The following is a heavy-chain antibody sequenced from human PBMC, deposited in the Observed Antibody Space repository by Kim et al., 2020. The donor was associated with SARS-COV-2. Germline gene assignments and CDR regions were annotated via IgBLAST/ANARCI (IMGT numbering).Heavy chain of an antibody. Sequence: ASVKVSCKASGYTFSNYDINWVRQATGQGLEWMGWMNPNSGNTGYTQKFQGRVTLTRNTSISTAFMELSSLRSEDTVVYYCTRAPAWYGNSYYYFDYWGQ. V-gene: IGHV1-8*01. J-gene: IGHJ4*02. CDR1: GYTFSNYD. D-gene: IGHD6-13*01. CDR2: MNPNSGNT. CDR3: TRAPAWYGNSYYYFDY.